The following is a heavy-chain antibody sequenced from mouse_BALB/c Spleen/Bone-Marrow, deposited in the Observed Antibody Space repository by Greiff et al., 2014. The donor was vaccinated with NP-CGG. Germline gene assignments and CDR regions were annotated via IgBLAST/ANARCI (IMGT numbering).Heavy chain of an antibody. CDR1: GFNIKDTY. CDR3: ARYYYGSSLFDH. D-gene: IGHD1-1*01. CDR2: IDPANGNT. Sequence: VQLKQSGAELVKPGASVKLSCTASGFNIKDTYMHWVKQRPEQGLEWIGRIDPANGNTKYDPKFQGKATVTADTSSNTAYLQLSSLTSEDTAVYYCARYYYGSSLFDHWGQGTTLTVSS. J-gene: IGHJ2*01. V-gene: IGHV14-3*02.